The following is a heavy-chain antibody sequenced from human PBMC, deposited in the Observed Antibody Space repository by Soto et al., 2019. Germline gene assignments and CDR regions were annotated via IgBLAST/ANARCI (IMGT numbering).Heavy chain of an antibody. Sequence: GGSLRLSCTASGFTFTNYGMHWVRQAPGKGLEWVALIWYDGSKRYYTDSVKGRFTISRDTSKNMVYLQMNSLRAEDTALYYCARDYCSTSSCYDYWGRGSLVTVSS. V-gene: IGHV3-33*01. J-gene: IGHJ4*02. D-gene: IGHD2-2*01. CDR3: ARDYCSTSSCYDY. CDR1: GFTFTNYG. CDR2: IWYDGSKR.